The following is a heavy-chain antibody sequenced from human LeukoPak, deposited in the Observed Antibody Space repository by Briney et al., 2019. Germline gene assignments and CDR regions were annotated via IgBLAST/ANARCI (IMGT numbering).Heavy chain of an antibody. CDR3: ARSLHPYYYDSSFFDY. V-gene: IGHV3-30*04. D-gene: IGHD3-22*01. CDR2: ISYDGSNK. Sequence: GGSLRLSCAASGFTFSSYAMHWVRQAPGKGLEWVAVISYDGSNKYYADSVKGRFTISRDNSKNTLYLQMNSLRAEDTAVYYCARSLHPYYYDSSFFDYWGQGTLVTVSS. J-gene: IGHJ4*02. CDR1: GFTFSSYA.